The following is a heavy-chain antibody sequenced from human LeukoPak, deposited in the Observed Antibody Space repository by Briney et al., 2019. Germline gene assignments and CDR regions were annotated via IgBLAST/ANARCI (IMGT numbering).Heavy chain of an antibody. CDR3: VRDPHAFDI. J-gene: IGHJ3*02. V-gene: IGHV3-48*02. Sequence: WGSLRLSCAASGFNFASYSMNWVRQAPGKGLEWVSYITSISSPIHYSDSVKGRFTTSRDNAKNSLYLQMSSLRDEDTAVYYCVRDPHAFDIWGQGTMVTVSS. CDR2: ITSISSPI. CDR1: GFNFASYS.